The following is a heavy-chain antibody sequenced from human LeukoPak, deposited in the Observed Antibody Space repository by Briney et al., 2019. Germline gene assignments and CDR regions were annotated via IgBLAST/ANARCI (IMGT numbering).Heavy chain of an antibody. D-gene: IGHD6-13*01. CDR3: ARDANAGYSSSGGYYFDY. V-gene: IGHV4-4*02. J-gene: IGHJ4*02. CDR2: IYHSGST. CDR1: GGSISSSNW. Sequence: SETLSLTCAVSGGSISSSNWWSWVSQPPGKGLEWIGEIYHSGSTNYNPSLKSRVTISVDKSKNQFSLKLSSVTAADTAVYYCARDANAGYSSSGGYYFDYWGQGTLVTVSS.